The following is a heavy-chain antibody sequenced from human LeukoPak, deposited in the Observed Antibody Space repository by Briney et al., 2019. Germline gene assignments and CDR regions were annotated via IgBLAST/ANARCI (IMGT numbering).Heavy chain of an antibody. CDR3: ARGYSGSYPGY. Sequence: SETLSLTCTVSAGSISSYYWSWIRQPPGKGLEWIGYIYYGGITNYNPSLKSRVTISVDTSKNQFSLKLSSVTAADTAVYYCARGYSGSYPGYWGQGTLVTVSS. CDR1: AGSISSYY. D-gene: IGHD1-26*01. V-gene: IGHV4-59*01. J-gene: IGHJ4*02. CDR2: IYYGGIT.